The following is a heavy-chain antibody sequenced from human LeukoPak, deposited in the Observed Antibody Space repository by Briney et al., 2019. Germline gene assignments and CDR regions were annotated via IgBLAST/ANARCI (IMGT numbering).Heavy chain of an antibody. CDR3: ARVSDISVAAYFDY. J-gene: IGHJ4*02. D-gene: IGHD6-19*01. CDR2: ISISSNYI. V-gene: IGHV3-21*04. Sequence: GGSLRLSCAASGFTFSSYSMNWVRQAPGKGLEWVSSISISSNYIYYSDSVKGRFTISRDNAKNSLYLQMNSLRAEDTALYYCARVSDISVAAYFDYWGQGTLVTVSS. CDR1: GFTFSSYS.